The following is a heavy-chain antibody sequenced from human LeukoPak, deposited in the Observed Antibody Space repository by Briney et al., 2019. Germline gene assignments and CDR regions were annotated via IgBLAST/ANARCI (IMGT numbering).Heavy chain of an antibody. J-gene: IGHJ4*02. CDR1: GFTFNNFA. V-gene: IGHV3-23*01. Sequence: GGSLRLSCVASGFTFNNFAMNWVRQAPGNRLQWVSGISGSVGSTYYADSVKGRFTISRGNSKNTLYLQMNSLRGEDTAVYYCAKSTRGGYSYGYFDFWGQGSQVTVSS. CDR2: ISGSVGST. CDR3: AKSTRGGYSYGYFDF. D-gene: IGHD5-18*01.